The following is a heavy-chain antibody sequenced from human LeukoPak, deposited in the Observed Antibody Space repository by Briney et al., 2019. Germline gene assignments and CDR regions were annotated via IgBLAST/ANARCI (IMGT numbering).Heavy chain of an antibody. Sequence: GGSLRLSCAASGFTVSSKYMNWVRQAPGKGLEWVSGIYTDGSTYYADSVRARFSISRDNSKNTLYLQMNSLRAEDTALYYCAKEPASGSCFDYWGQGTLVTVSS. D-gene: IGHD3-10*01. CDR3: AKEPASGSCFDY. CDR2: IYTDGST. CDR1: GFTVSSKY. J-gene: IGHJ4*02. V-gene: IGHV3-66*01.